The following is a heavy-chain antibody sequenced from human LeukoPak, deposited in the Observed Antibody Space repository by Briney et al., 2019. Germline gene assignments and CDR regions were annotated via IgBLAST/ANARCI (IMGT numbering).Heavy chain of an antibody. Sequence: GGSLRLSCAASRFTFSGSAMHWVRQASGKGLEWVGRIRSKANNYATAYAASMKGRFTISRDDSKNTAFLQMNSLKTADTAVYYCTREVDYYGSGRNLQRLYNYGLDVWGQGTTVTVSS. CDR3: TREVDYYGSGRNLQRLYNYGLDV. J-gene: IGHJ6*02. V-gene: IGHV3-73*01. D-gene: IGHD3-10*01. CDR2: IRSKANNYAT. CDR1: RFTFSGSA.